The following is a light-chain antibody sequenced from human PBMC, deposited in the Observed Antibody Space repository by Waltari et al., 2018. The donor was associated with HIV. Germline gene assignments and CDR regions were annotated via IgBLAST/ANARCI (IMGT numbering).Light chain of an antibody. CDR1: ALAKKY. CDR3: YSTDSSGNHPWV. Sequence: SYELTQPPSVSVSPGQTARITCSGDALAKKYAYWYQQKSGQAPVLVIYEDSKRPSGIPGRVSGSSSGTVATLTISGAQVEDEADYYCYSTDSSGNHPWVFGGGTKLTVL. J-gene: IGLJ3*02. V-gene: IGLV3-10*01. CDR2: EDS.